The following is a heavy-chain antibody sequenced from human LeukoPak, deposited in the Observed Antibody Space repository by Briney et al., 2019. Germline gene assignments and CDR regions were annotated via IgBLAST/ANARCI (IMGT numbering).Heavy chain of an antibody. CDR2: IYYRGTT. CDR3: ARGPGGSGTRPPYTFYYGMDV. CDR1: GGSISSYY. Sequence: SETLSLTCTFSGGSISSYYWSWVRQPPGKGLEWIGCIYYRGTTNYNPSLKSRVTISVDTSKNQFSPRLSSVTAADTAVYYCARGPGGSGTRPPYTFYYGMDVWGQGTTVTVSS. J-gene: IGHJ6*02. D-gene: IGHD3-10*01. V-gene: IGHV4-59*08.